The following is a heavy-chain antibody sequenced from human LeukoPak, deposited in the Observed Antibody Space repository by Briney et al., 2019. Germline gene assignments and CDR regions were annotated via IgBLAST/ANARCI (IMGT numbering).Heavy chain of an antibody. D-gene: IGHD1-1*01. V-gene: IGHV3-30*02. Sequence: PGGSLRLSCAASGFTFSSYGMHWVRQAPGKGLEWVAFIRYDGSNKYYADSVKGRFTISRDNSKNTLYLQMNSLRAEDTAVYYCAKDLEDGYNRNRNDAFDIWGQGTMVTVSS. CDR1: GFTFSSYG. J-gene: IGHJ3*02. CDR2: IRYDGSNK. CDR3: AKDLEDGYNRNRNDAFDI.